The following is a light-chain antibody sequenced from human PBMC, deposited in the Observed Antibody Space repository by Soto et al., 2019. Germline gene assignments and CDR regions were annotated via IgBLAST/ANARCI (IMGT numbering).Light chain of an antibody. CDR1: QSVSSY. CDR2: DAP. V-gene: IGKV3-11*01. CDR3: QLRFNWPLFT. Sequence: EIVLTQSPATLSLSPGERATLSCRASQSVSSYLAWYQLKPGQAPRLLIYDAPNRATGIPARFSGGGSGTDLTLTISSLEPGDFAVYYWQLRFNWPLFTFGQVTKLEIK. J-gene: IGKJ2*01.